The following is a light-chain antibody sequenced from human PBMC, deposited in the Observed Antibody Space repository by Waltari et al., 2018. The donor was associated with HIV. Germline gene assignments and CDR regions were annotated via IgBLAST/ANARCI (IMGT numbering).Light chain of an antibody. Sequence: EFVLTQSPATLSLSPGERATLSCRASQSISSYLAWYQQKSGQPPRLLIYDATNRANGVPARFSCSGSGTDYTLTISSLEPEDFAVYFCQQRSIWPPLTFGGGTKVEMK. CDR2: DAT. CDR3: QQRSIWPPLT. V-gene: IGKV3-11*01. CDR1: QSISSY. J-gene: IGKJ4*01.